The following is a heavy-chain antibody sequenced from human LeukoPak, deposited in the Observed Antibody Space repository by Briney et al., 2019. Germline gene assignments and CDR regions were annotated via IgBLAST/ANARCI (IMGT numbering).Heavy chain of an antibody. Sequence: SETLSLTCTVSGGSVSSGSYYWSWIRQPPGKGLEWIGYIYYSGSTNYNPSLKSRVTISVDTSKNQFSLKLSSVTAADTAVYYCARGFDRETYYFDYWGQETLVTVSS. J-gene: IGHJ4*02. D-gene: IGHD3-9*01. V-gene: IGHV4-61*01. CDR1: GGSVSSGSYY. CDR2: IYYSGST. CDR3: ARGFDRETYYFDY.